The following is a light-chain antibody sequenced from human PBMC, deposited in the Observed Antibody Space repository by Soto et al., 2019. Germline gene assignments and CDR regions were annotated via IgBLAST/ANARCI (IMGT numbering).Light chain of an antibody. CDR2: LAS. Sequence: IQMTQAPSSLSASEGDRVTITCRASHGISTYLAWYQQKPGQVPRLLIYLASTLQSGVPSRFSGSGSGTDFSLTINSLQPEDVAAYYCQNYNSAPITFGQGTRLEIK. CDR1: HGISTY. V-gene: IGKV1-27*01. J-gene: IGKJ5*01. CDR3: QNYNSAPIT.